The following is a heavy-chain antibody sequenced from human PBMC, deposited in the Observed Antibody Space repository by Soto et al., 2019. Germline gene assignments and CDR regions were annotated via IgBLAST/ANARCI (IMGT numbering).Heavy chain of an antibody. Sequence: PGGSLRLSCAASGFTFSIYWMSWVRQAPGKGLEWVANIKRDGSEKYYVDSVKGRFTISRDNAKNSLYLQMNSLRAEDTAVYYCATGSVVPVRYYFDYWGQGTLVTVSS. CDR1: GFTFSIYW. D-gene: IGHD2-15*01. V-gene: IGHV3-7*03. CDR3: ATGSVVPVRYYFDY. CDR2: IKRDGSEK. J-gene: IGHJ4*02.